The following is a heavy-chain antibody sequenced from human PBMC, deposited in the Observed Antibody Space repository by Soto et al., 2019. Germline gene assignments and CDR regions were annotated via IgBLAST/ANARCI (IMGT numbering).Heavy chain of an antibody. CDR1: GYSFTSYW. CDR3: ARIGVPAHTYYYYGMDV. CDR2: IYPGDSDT. V-gene: IGHV5-51*01. D-gene: IGHD2-2*01. Sequence: GESLKISCKGSGYSFTSYWIGWVRQMPGKGLEWMGIIYPGDSDTRYSPSFQGQVTISADKSISTAYLQWSSLKASDTAMYYCARIGVPAHTYYYYGMDVWGQGTTVTVSS. J-gene: IGHJ6*02.